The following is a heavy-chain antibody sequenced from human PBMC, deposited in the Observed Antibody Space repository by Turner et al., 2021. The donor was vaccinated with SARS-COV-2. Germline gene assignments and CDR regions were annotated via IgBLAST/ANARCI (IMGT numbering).Heavy chain of an antibody. D-gene: IGHD2-2*01. V-gene: IGHV3-53*01. CDR1: GFTVSSNY. J-gene: IGHJ6*02. CDR2: IYSGGRT. CDR3: ARGHVPAASNFYYYYYYGMDV. Sequence: EVQLVKSGGGLIQPGGSLRLSCAASGFTVSSNYMSWVRQAPGKGLEWVSVIYSGGRTYYADSVKGRFTISRDNSKNTLYLQMNSLRAEDTAVYYCARGHVPAASNFYYYYYYGMDVWGQGTTVTVSS.